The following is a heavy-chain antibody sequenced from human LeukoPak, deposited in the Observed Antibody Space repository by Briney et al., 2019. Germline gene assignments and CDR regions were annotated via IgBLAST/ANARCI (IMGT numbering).Heavy chain of an antibody. CDR1: GFTVSSNY. CDR2: IYSGGST. J-gene: IGHJ6*02. CDR3: ARESQNWGSDWYYYYGMDV. V-gene: IGHV3-53*01. D-gene: IGHD7-27*01. Sequence: GGSLRLSCAASGFTVSSNYMSWVRQAPGKGLEWVSVIYSGGSTYYADSVKGRFTISRDNSKNTLYLQVNSLRAEDTAVYYCARESQNWGSDWYYYYGMDVWGQGTTVTVSS.